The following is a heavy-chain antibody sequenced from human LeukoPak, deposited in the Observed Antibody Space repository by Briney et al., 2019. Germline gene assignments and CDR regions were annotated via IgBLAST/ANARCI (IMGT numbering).Heavy chain of an antibody. CDR2: IYYSGST. CDR3: ARVSGSYPDY. V-gene: IGHV4-39*07. Sequence: PSETLSLTCTVSGGSISSSSYYWGWIRQPPGEGLEWIGSIYYSGSTYYNPSLKSRVTISVDTSKNQFSLKLSSVTAADTAVYYCARVSGSYPDYWGQGTLVTVSS. D-gene: IGHD1-26*01. J-gene: IGHJ4*02. CDR1: GGSISSSSYY.